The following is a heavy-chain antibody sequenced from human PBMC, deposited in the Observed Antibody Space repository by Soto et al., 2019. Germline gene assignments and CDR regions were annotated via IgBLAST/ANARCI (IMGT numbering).Heavy chain of an antibody. J-gene: IGHJ4*02. CDR3: AREEIHRYFDY. V-gene: IGHV1-69*04. Sequence: ASVKVSCKASGGTFSSYTISWVRQAPGQGLEWMGRIVPILGIANYAQKFQGRVTITADKSTSTAYMELSSLRSEDTAVYYCAREEIHRYFDYWGQGTLVTVSS. CDR1: GGTFSSYT. CDR2: IVPILGIA.